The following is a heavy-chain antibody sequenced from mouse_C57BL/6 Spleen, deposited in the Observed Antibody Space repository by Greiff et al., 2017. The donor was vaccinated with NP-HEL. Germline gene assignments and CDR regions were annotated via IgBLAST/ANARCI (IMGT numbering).Heavy chain of an antibody. J-gene: IGHJ2*01. Sequence: VQLQQSGPGLVQPSQSLSLTCTVSGFSLTSYGVHWVRQSPGQGLEWLGVIWRGGSTDYNAAFMSRLSIPKDNSKSQAFFKMNSLQADDTAIYCCAGGSSFFDYWGQGTTLTVSS. CDR2: IWRGGST. CDR3: AGGSSFFDY. V-gene: IGHV2-5*01. CDR1: GFSLTSYG. D-gene: IGHD1-1*01.